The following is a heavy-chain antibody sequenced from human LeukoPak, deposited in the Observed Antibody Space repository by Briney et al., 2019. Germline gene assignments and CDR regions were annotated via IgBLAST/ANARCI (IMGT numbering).Heavy chain of an antibody. D-gene: IGHD2-15*01. CDR1: GGTFSRYA. Sequence: VKVSCKASGGTFSRYAISWVRQAPGQGLEWMGGIIPIFGSANYAQKFQGRVTITADKSTSTAYMELSSLRSEDTAVYYCASVYCSGGSCYPHFDYWGQGTLVTVSS. CDR3: ASVYCSGGSCYPHFDY. V-gene: IGHV1-69*13. CDR2: IIPIFGSA. J-gene: IGHJ4*02.